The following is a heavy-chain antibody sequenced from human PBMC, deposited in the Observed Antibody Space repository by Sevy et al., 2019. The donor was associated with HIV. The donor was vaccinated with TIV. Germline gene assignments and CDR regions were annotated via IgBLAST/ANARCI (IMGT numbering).Heavy chain of an antibody. Sequence: GESLKISCAASGLTFSNDNMNWVRQAPGKGLEWVSFISSESGYIYYADSVKGRFSISRDNAKNSLYLQMNSLRAEDTAVYYRARAPEENYDYVTGSFDYWGQGTLVTVSS. J-gene: IGHJ4*02. D-gene: IGHD3-16*01. V-gene: IGHV3-21*01. CDR2: ISSESGYI. CDR1: GLTFSNDN. CDR3: ARAPEENYDYVTGSFDY.